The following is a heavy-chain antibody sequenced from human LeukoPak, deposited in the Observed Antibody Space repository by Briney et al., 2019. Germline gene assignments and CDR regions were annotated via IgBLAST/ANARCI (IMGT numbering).Heavy chain of an antibody. Sequence: PGGSLRLSCAASGFTFSSYSMNWVCQAPGKGLEWVSSISSSSSYRYYADSVKGRFTISRDNAKNSLYLEMNSLRAEDTAVYYCARERVRVVDYYYGMDVWGQGTTVTVS. CDR2: ISSSSSYR. CDR3: ARERVRVVDYYYGMDV. V-gene: IGHV3-21*04. D-gene: IGHD3-22*01. CDR1: GFTFSSYS. J-gene: IGHJ6*02.